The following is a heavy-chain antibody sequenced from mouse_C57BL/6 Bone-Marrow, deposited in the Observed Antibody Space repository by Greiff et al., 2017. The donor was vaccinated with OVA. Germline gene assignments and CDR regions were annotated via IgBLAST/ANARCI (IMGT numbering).Heavy chain of an antibody. CDR3: ARGGWAY. J-gene: IGHJ3*01. Sequence: EVKLVESGGGLVKPGGSLKLSCAASGFTFSSYAMSWVRQTPEKRLEWVATISDGGSYTYYPDNGKGRFTISRDNPKNNLYLQMSHLKSEDTAMYYCARGGWAYWGQGTLVTVSA. CDR1: GFTFSSYA. CDR2: ISDGGSYT. V-gene: IGHV5-4*03. D-gene: IGHD1-1*02.